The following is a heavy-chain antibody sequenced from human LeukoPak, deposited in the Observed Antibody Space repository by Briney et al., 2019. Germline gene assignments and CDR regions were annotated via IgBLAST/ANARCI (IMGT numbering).Heavy chain of an antibody. CDR1: GASISTYY. D-gene: IGHD4-17*01. J-gene: IGHJ6*04. CDR2: IAPSGGA. V-gene: IGHV4-4*09. Sequence: SETLSLTCTASGASISTYYWSWIRQPPGEGLEWIAYIAPSGGAVYNPSLNSRLTVSVDTSKNQFSLKLNSVTAAGTAVYYCARHVATTVTRGYSCHPTDVWGKGTTVSVSS. CDR3: ARHVATTVTRGYSCHPTDV.